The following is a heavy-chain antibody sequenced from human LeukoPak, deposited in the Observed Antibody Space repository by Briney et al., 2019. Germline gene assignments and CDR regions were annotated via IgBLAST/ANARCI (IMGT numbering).Heavy chain of an antibody. CDR3: ARAPGRPAAVFDY. D-gene: IGHD2-2*01. CDR1: GGSFSGYY. J-gene: IGHJ4*02. V-gene: IGHV4-34*01. Sequence: PSETLSLTCAVYGGSFSGYYWSWIRHPPGKGLEWIGEINHSGSTNYSPSLKSRVTISLDTSKNQFSLKLSSVTAADTAVYYCARAPGRPAAVFDYWGQGTLVTVSS. CDR2: INHSGST.